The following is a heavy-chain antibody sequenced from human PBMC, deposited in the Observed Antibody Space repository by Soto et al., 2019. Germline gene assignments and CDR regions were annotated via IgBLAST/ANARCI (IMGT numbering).Heavy chain of an antibody. J-gene: IGHJ3*02. V-gene: IGHV1-18*01. Sequence: ASVKVSCKASGYTFTSYGISWVRQAPGQGLEWMGWISAYNGNTNYAQKLQGRVTVTTDTSTSTAYMELRSLRSDDTAVYYCARGQGSIVVVIRDDNAFDIWGQGTMVTVSS. CDR1: GYTFTSYG. CDR2: ISAYNGNT. CDR3: ARGQGSIVVVIRDDNAFDI. D-gene: IGHD3-22*01.